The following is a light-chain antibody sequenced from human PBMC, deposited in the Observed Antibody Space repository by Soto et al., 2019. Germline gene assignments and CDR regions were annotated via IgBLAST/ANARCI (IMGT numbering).Light chain of an antibody. CDR1: SSNIGAGYV. CDR3: QSYDSRLSDYV. J-gene: IGLJ1*01. CDR2: GNS. V-gene: IGLV1-40*01. Sequence: QSVLTQPPSVSGAPGQRVTISCTGSSSNIGAGYVVHWYQQLPGTAPKLLIYGNSNRPSGVPDRFSGSKSGTSASLAITGLQVEDEADYYCQSYDSRLSDYVFGTGTKVTVL.